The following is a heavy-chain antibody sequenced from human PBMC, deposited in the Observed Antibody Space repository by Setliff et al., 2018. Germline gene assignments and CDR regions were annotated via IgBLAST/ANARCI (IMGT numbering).Heavy chain of an antibody. J-gene: IGHJ4*02. Sequence: SETLSLTCTVSGGSISSGGHYWSWIRQHPGRGLEWIGYISYRGTTYHNPSFESRLTMSVDTAKNQFSLKLTSVTAADTAVYYCARTGTYRYFDYWGQGTRVTVSS. D-gene: IGHD1-1*01. CDR1: GGSISSGGHY. V-gene: IGHV4-30-4*01. CDR3: ARTGTYRYFDY. CDR2: ISYRGTT.